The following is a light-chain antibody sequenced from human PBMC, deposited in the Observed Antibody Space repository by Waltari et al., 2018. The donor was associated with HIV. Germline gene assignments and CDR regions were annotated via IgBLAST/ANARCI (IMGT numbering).Light chain of an antibody. CDR2: SAS. CDR1: QNIGNN. J-gene: IGKJ3*01. V-gene: IGKV1-39*01. CDR3: QQSHSAPLT. Sequence: DIQMTQSPSPLSASVGDRVSITCRASQNIGNNLNWYQQEPGKAPKVLIYSASSLQSGVPSRFSGGGSGTDFTLTINSLQPEDFATYYCQQSHSAPLTFGPGTKLDFK.